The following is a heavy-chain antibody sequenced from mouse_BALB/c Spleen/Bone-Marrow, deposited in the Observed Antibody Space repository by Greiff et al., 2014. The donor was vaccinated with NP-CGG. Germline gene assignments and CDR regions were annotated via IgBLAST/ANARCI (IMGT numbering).Heavy chain of an antibody. CDR2: INPDGSTI. Sequence: EVKLVQSGGGLVQPGGSLKLSCAASGFDFSGYWMRWVRQAPGRGLEWIGEINPDGSTINYTQSLKDKFIISRDNAKNTLYLQVSKVRTEDTALYYCARNGDYCFPYWGQGTLVTVSA. CDR3: ARNGDYCFPY. V-gene: IGHV4-1*02. D-gene: IGHD2-13*01. CDR1: GFDFSGYW. J-gene: IGHJ3*01.